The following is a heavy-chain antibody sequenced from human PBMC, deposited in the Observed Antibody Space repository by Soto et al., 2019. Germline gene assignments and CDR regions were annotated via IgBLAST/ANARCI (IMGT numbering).Heavy chain of an antibody. CDR2: IYYSGST. J-gene: IGHJ5*02. V-gene: IGHV4-31*03. Sequence: PSETLSLTCTVSGGSISSGGYYWSWIRQHPGKGLEWIGYIYYSGSTYYNPSLKSRVTISVDTSKNQFSLKLSSVTAADTAVYYCASTKSITMVRGVIPWFDPWGQGTLVTVSS. D-gene: IGHD3-10*01. CDR3: ASTKSITMVRGVIPWFDP. CDR1: GGSISSGGYY.